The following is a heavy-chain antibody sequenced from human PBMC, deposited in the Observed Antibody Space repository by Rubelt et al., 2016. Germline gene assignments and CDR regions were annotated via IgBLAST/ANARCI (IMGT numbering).Heavy chain of an antibody. CDR2: IDPSDSYT. J-gene: IGHJ5*02. CDR3: ARHVNHNWFDP. Sequence: EVQLVQSGAEVKKPGESLRISCKGSGYSFTSYWISWVRQMPGKGLEWMGRIDPSDSYTNYSPSLHGHGTMSADKSVSTAYLQWSSLKASDTAMYYCARHVNHNWFDPWGQGTLVTVSS. V-gene: IGHV5-10-1*03. D-gene: IGHD1-14*01. CDR1: GYSFTSYW.